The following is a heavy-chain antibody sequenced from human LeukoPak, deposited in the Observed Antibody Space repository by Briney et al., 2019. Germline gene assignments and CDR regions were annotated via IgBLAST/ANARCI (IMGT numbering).Heavy chain of an antibody. CDR1: GYTFTSYD. V-gene: IGHV1-8*01. CDR2: MNPNSGNT. CDR3: ARADYDGAGVYFQH. D-gene: IGHD4-17*01. J-gene: IGHJ1*01. Sequence: ASVKVSCKASGYTFTSYDINWVRQATGQGLEWMGWMNPNSGNTGYAQKFQGRVTMTRNTSISTAYMELSSLRSEDTAVYYCARADYDGAGVYFQHWGQGTLVTVSS.